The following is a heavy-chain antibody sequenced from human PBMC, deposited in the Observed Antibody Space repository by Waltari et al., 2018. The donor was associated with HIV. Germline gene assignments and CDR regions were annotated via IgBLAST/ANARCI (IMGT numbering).Heavy chain of an antibody. CDR1: GLTFSTYA. CDR2: FSVRGDP. CDR3: ATAFGGKDLDV. J-gene: IGHJ6*02. V-gene: IGHV3-23*01. D-gene: IGHD2-15*01. Sequence: EVQVLESGGGLVQPGGSLRLSCAASGLTFSTYAMGWGRQVPGKGLEWLSGFSVRGDPYYADSVKGRFTISRDNSKNTVYQQMNSLRVEDSAVYYCATAFGGKDLDVWGQGTTVIVSS.